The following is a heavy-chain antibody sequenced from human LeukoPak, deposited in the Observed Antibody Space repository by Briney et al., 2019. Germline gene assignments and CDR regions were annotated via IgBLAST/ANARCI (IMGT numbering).Heavy chain of an antibody. D-gene: IGHD5-18*01. CDR1: GGTFSSYA. CDR3: ARGGYTYDYYYYYMDV. Sequence: SVKVSCKASGGTFSSYAISWVRRAPGQGLEWMGGIIPIFGTANYAQKFQGRVTIIADESTSTAYMELSSLRSEDTAVYYCARGGYTYDYYYYYMDVWGKGTTVTISS. CDR2: IIPIFGTA. V-gene: IGHV1-69*13. J-gene: IGHJ6*03.